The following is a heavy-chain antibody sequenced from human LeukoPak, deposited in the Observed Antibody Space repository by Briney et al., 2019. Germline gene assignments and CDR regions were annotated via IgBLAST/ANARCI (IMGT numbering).Heavy chain of an antibody. D-gene: IGHD4-17*01. CDR1: GFTFSSYA. CDR2: ISYDGSNK. CDR3: AGALGDYDAFDI. Sequence: GGSLRLSCAASGFTFSSYAMHWVRQAPGKGLEWVAVISYDGSNKYYADSVKGRFTISRDNSKNTLYLQMNSLRAEDTAVYYCAGALGDYDAFDIWGQGTMVTVSS. V-gene: IGHV3-30-3*01. J-gene: IGHJ3*02.